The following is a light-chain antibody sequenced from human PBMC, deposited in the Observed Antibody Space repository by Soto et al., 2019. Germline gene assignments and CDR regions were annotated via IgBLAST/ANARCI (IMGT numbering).Light chain of an antibody. CDR3: QQYNNFPS. J-gene: IGKJ1*01. Sequence: EIVLTQSPAILSLSPGEKATLSCRASQSVSGSLGWYQQKPGQAPRLIIYDASVRATGIPARFSGSGSGTDFTLTISSLEPDDFATYYCQQYNNFPSFGQGTKV. V-gene: IGKV3-11*01. CDR1: QSVSGS. CDR2: DAS.